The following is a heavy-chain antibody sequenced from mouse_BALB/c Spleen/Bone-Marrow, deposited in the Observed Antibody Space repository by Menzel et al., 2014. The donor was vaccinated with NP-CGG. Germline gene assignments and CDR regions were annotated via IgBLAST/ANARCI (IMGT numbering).Heavy chain of an antibody. CDR3: ARGDTFDY. J-gene: IGHJ2*01. V-gene: IGHV1-87*01. CDR1: GYTFTSYW. Sequence: VMLVESGAELARPGASVKLSCKASGYTFTSYWMQWVKQRPGQGLEWIGAIYPGDGDTRYTQKFKGKATLTADKSSSTAYMQLSSLASEDSAVYYCARGDTFDYWGQGTTLTVST. CDR2: IYPGDGDT.